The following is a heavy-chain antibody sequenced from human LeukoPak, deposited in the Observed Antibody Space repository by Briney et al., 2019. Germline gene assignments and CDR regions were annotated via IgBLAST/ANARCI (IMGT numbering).Heavy chain of an antibody. CDR2: IYPSGGST. Sequence: ASVKVSCKASGYTFITYYIHWVRQAPGQGLEWMGIIYPSGGSTHYAQKFQGRVPMTRDTSTSTVFMELSSLRSEDTAVYFCARGPPGRVYDSSKRGLFDPWGQGTLVTVSS. V-gene: IGHV1-46*01. CDR3: ARGPPGRVYDSSKRGLFDP. CDR1: GYTFITYY. J-gene: IGHJ5*02. D-gene: IGHD3-22*01.